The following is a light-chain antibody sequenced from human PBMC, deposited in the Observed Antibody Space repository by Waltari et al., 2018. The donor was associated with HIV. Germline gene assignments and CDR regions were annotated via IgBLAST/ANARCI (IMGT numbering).Light chain of an antibody. CDR1: SSDVGGYNY. J-gene: IGLJ1*01. CDR2: DVS. Sequence: QSALTQPASVSGSPGQSITISCTGTSSDVGGYNYVSWYQQHPGKAPKLMIYDVSNRPSGVSNRYSGSKSGNPASLTISGLQAEDEADYYCSSYTSSSTLRVFGTGTKVTVL. V-gene: IGLV2-14*03. CDR3: SSYTSSSTLRV.